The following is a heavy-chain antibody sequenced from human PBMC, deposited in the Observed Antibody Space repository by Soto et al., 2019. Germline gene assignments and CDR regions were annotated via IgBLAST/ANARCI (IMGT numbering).Heavy chain of an antibody. CDR1: SCTNYG. Sequence: SCTNYGGRRILQKPGKGLEWMGIIYPGDSDTRYSPSFQGQVTISADKSISTAYLQWSSLKASDTAMYYCARLESYSSSWTSFDYWGQGTLVSVSS. J-gene: IGHJ4*02. D-gene: IGHD6-13*01. CDR3: ARLESYSSSWTSFDY. V-gene: IGHV5-51*01. CDR2: IYPGDSDT.